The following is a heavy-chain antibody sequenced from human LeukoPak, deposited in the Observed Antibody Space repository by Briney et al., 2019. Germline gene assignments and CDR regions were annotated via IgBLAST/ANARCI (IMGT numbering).Heavy chain of an antibody. D-gene: IGHD2-2*01. J-gene: IGHJ5*02. CDR1: GYTLTELS. CDR2: FDPEDGET. Sequence: ASVKVSCKVSGYTLTELSMHWVRQAPGKGLEWMEGFDPEDGETIYAQKFQGRVTMTEDTSTDTAYMELSSLRSEDTAVYYCARVPAAQPPDGWFDPWGQGTLVTVSS. CDR3: ARVPAAQPPDGWFDP. V-gene: IGHV1-24*01.